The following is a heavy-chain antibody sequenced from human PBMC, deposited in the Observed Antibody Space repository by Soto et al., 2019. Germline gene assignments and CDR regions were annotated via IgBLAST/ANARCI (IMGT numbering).Heavy chain of an antibody. D-gene: IGHD6-13*01. CDR2: IYYSGST. Sequence: SETLSLTCTVSGGSISSSSYYWGWIRQPPGKGLEWIGSIYYSGSTYYNPSLKSRVTISVDTSKNQFSLKLSSVTAADTAVYYCARRAYSSSWYRGTPFDYWGQGTLVTVSS. CDR3: ARRAYSSSWYRGTPFDY. J-gene: IGHJ4*02. CDR1: GGSISSSSYY. V-gene: IGHV4-39*01.